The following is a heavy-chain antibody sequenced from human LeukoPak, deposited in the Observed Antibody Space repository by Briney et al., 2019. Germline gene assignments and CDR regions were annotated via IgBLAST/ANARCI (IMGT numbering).Heavy chain of an antibody. J-gene: IGHJ4*02. CDR1: GFTFSSYE. V-gene: IGHV3-48*03. CDR3: ASPQTSGYAFGY. Sequence: GASLRLSCAASGFTFSSYEMIWVRQAPGKGLECVSYISGSGRTIYYADSVKGRFTISRDNAENSLYLQMYSLRAGDTAAYYCASPQTSGYAFGYWGQGTLVTVSS. CDR2: ISGSGRTI. D-gene: IGHD5-12*01.